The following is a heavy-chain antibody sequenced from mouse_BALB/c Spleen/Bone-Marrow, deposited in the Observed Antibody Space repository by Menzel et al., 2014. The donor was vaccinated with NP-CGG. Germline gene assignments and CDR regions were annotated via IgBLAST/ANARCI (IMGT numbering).Heavy chain of an antibody. D-gene: IGHD1-1*02. CDR3: SRRGLYYGYAMDY. V-gene: IGHV3-1*02. J-gene: IGHJ4*01. Sequence: EVQLQQSGPDLVKPSQSLSLSCTVTGYSITSGYSCHWIRQFPGNKLEWMGYIHYSGSTNYNPSLKSRISITRDTSKNQFFLQLNSVTTEDTATYYYSRRGLYYGYAMDYWGQGTSVTVSS. CDR1: GYSITSGYS. CDR2: IHYSGST.